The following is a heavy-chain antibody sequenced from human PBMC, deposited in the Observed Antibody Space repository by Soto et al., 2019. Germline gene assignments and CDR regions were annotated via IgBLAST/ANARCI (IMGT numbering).Heavy chain of an antibody. D-gene: IGHD3-16*02. J-gene: IGHJ4*02. CDR2: ISYDGSNK. Sequence: HLGGSLRLSCAASGFTFSSYAMHWVRQAPGKGLEWVAVISYDGSNKYYADSVKGRFTISRDNSKNTLYLQMNSLRAEDTAVYYCARDGMITFGGVIVTAYYFDYWGQGTLVTVSS. CDR1: GFTFSSYA. V-gene: IGHV3-30-3*01. CDR3: ARDGMITFGGVIVTAYYFDY.